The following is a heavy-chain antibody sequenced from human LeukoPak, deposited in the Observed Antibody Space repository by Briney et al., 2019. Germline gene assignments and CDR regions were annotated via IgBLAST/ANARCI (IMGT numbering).Heavy chain of an antibody. CDR2: ISGSGLRT. CDR3: AKGRVTMIVVVAFDI. J-gene: IGHJ3*02. Sequence: GGSLRLSCAASGFTFSNYAMSWVRQAPGKGLEWVSAISGSGLRTYYADSVKGRFTISRDISKNTLYLQMDSLRAEDTAVYYCAKGRVTMIVVVAFDIWGQGTMVTVSS. D-gene: IGHD3-22*01. CDR1: GFTFSNYA. V-gene: IGHV3-23*01.